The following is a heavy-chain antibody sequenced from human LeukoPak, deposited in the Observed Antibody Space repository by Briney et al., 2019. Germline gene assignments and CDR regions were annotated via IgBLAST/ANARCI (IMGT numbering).Heavy chain of an antibody. CDR2: ISGSGGST. Sequence: GGSLRLSCAASGFTFSSYAMSWVRQAPGKGLEWVSAISGSGGSTYYADSVKGRFTISRDNSKNTLYLQMNSLRAGDTAVYYCAKIGPLYSSGWYVVNYFDYWGQGTLVTVSS. J-gene: IGHJ4*02. V-gene: IGHV3-23*01. CDR1: GFTFSSYA. D-gene: IGHD6-19*01. CDR3: AKIGPLYSSGWYVVNYFDY.